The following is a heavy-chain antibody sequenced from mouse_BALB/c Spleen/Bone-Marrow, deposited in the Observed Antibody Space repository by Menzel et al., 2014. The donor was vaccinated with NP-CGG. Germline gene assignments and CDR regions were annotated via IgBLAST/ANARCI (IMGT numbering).Heavy chain of an antibody. D-gene: IGHD1-1*01. J-gene: IGHJ3*01. CDR3: ATYVGFAF. CDR2: INPSTGYI. V-gene: IGHV1-7*01. Sequence: VKLMGSGAELAKPGASVKMSCKASGYTFTTYWMHWVKQRPGQGLEWIGYINPSTGYIEYNQKFKDKATLTADKSSSTAYMQLSSLTSEDSAVYYCATYVGFAFWGQGTLVTVPA. CDR1: GYTFTTYW.